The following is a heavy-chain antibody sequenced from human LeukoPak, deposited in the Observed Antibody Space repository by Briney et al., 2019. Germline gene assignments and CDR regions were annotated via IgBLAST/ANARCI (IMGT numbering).Heavy chain of an antibody. V-gene: IGHV4-38-2*02. J-gene: IGHJ4*02. Sequence: SETLSLTCTVSGYSISSGYYWDWIRQPPGKGLEWIGSIYHSGSTYYNPSLRGRVTISVDTSKNQFSLKLSSVTAADTAVYYCARDFCTNGVCYYFDYWGQGTLVTVSS. CDR2: IYHSGST. D-gene: IGHD2-8*01. CDR3: ARDFCTNGVCYYFDY. CDR1: GYSISSGYY.